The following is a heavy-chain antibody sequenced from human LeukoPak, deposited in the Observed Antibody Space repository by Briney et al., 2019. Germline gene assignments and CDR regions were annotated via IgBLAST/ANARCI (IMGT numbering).Heavy chain of an antibody. CDR3: ARDNSVGNTAWWFDP. J-gene: IGHJ5*02. Sequence: ASVKVSCKASGYTFTSHYMHWVRRAPGQGLGWMGLINPSGSRTTYAQKFQGRVTMSRDMSTTTDYMELSSLTSDDTAVYYCARDNSVGNTAWWFDPWGQGTLVTVSS. CDR2: INPSGSRT. D-gene: IGHD1-26*01. CDR1: GYTFTSHY. V-gene: IGHV1-46*01.